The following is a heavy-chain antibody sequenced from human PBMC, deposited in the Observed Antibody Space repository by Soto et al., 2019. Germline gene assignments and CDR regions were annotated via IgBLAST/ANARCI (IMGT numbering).Heavy chain of an antibody. J-gene: IGHJ5*02. Sequence: QVQLVQSGAEVKKPGASVKVSCKTSGYTFSSYGITWVRQAPGQGLEWMGWISGYNGNTNYAQKVQGRVSMTTDTSTSTAYMERRSLRSDDTAVYYCARGGVYCTAGSCPYNWFDPWGQGTLVTVSS. CDR2: ISGYNGNT. CDR1: GYTFSSYG. D-gene: IGHD2-15*01. V-gene: IGHV1-18*01. CDR3: ARGGVYCTAGSCPYNWFDP.